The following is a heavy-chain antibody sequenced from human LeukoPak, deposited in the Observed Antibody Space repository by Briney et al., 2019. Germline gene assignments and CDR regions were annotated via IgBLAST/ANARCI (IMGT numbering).Heavy chain of an antibody. CDR2: IYTSGRT. V-gene: IGHV4-61*02. Sequence: SETLSLTCTGSGGSITLGSYYWTWIRQPAGKGLEWIGRIYTSGRTFYNPSLKSRVTISMDTSMNQFSLRLNSVTAADTAVYYCARARVIPASFDDWGQGTLVTVSS. D-gene: IGHD3-16*02. CDR3: ARARVIPASFDD. J-gene: IGHJ4*02. CDR1: GGSITLGSYY.